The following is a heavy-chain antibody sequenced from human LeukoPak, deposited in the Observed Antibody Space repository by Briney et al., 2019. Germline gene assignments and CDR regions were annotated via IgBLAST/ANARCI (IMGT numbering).Heavy chain of an antibody. CDR2: IYHSGST. J-gene: IGHJ4*02. D-gene: IGHD4-17*01. V-gene: IGHV4-4*02. CDR3: ARASHDYGDYSHFDY. Sequence: SETLSLTCAVSGGSISSSNWWSWVRQPPGKGLQWIGEIYHSGSTNYNPSLKSRVTISLDKSKNQFSLKLYSVTAADTAVYYCARASHDYGDYSHFDYWGQGTLVTVSS. CDR1: GGSISSSNW.